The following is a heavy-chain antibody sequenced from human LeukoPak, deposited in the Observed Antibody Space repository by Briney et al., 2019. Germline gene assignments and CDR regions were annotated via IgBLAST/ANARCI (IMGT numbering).Heavy chain of an antibody. CDR2: INSDGSFT. Sequence: PGGSLRLSCAASGFTFSNYWMHWVRQAPGKGLVWVSRINSDGSFTNYAGSVKGRFTISRDNAKNTLYMQVNSLRAEDTAVYYCARGDTTTMVRGAPFDPWGQGTLVTVSS. CDR1: GFTFSNYW. V-gene: IGHV3-74*01. CDR3: ARGDTTTMVRGAPFDP. J-gene: IGHJ5*02. D-gene: IGHD3-10*01.